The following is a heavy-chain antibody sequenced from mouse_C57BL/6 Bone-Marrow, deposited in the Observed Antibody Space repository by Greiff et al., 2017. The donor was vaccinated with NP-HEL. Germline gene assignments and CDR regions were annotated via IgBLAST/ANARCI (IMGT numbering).Heavy chain of an antibody. CDR2: IYPGSGNT. CDR3: ARGGSTDY. V-gene: IGHV1-76*01. D-gene: IGHD1-1*01. Sequence: VQLQQSGAELVRPGASVKLSCKASGYTFTDYYINWVKQRPGQGLEWIARIYPGSGNTYYNEKFKGKATLTAEKSSSTAYMQLSSLTSEDSAVYFCARGGSTDYWGQGTTLTVSS. CDR1: GYTFTDYY. J-gene: IGHJ2*01.